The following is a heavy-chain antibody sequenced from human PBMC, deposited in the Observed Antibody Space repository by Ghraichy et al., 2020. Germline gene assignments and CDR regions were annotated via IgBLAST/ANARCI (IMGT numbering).Heavy chain of an antibody. D-gene: IGHD3-16*01. V-gene: IGHV3-30*03. CDR3: AANFYGGRWYFDL. J-gene: IGHJ2*01. CDR2: ISSDGNNK. CDR1: EFTFSRYG. Sequence: GGSLRLSCVASEFTFSRYGMHWVRQAPGKGPEWVAAISSDGNNKYYADSVKGRFAISRDNSKNTLFLQMNTLRAEDTAVYYCAANFYGGRWYFDLLGRGTLVTVSS.